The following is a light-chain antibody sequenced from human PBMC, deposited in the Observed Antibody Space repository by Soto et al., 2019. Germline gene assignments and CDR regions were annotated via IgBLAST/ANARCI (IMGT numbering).Light chain of an antibody. J-gene: IGLJ1*01. V-gene: IGLV2-14*03. Sequence: QSVLTQPASVSGSPGRSITISCSGTSSDIGSYNHVAWYQQLPGKSPKLMIYAVSDRPSGVSDRFSGSKSGITSSLTISGLQTEDEADYYCISYTDRQSYLFGTGTKVTVL. CDR3: ISYTDRQSYL. CDR2: AVS. CDR1: SSDIGSYNH.